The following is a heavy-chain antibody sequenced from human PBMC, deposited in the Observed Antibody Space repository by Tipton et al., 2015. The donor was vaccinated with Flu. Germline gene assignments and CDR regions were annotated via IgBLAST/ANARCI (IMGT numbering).Heavy chain of an antibody. CDR3: ARDGWLRGFDY. CDR1: GGSFSGYY. V-gene: IGHV4-34*01. Sequence: TLSLTCAVYGGSFSGYYWSWIRQPPGKGLEWIGEINHSGSTNYNPSLKSRVTISVDTSKNQFPLKLSSVTAADTAVYYCARDGWLRGFDYWGQGTLVTVSS. J-gene: IGHJ4*02. CDR2: INHSGST. D-gene: IGHD3-10*01.